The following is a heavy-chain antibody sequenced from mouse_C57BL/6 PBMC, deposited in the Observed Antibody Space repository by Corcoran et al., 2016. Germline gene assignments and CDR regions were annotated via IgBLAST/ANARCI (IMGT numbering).Heavy chain of an antibody. CDR1: GYTFTDYN. V-gene: IGHV1-18*01. Sequence: EVQLEQSGPERVKPGASVKIPCKASGYTFTDYNMEWVKQSHGKSLEWIGDINPNNGGTIYNQKFKGKATLTVDKSSSTAYMELRSLTSEDTAVYYCARGDWAWFAYWGQGTLVTVSA. CDR3: ARGDWAWFAY. CDR2: INPNNGGT. D-gene: IGHD4-1*01. J-gene: IGHJ3*01.